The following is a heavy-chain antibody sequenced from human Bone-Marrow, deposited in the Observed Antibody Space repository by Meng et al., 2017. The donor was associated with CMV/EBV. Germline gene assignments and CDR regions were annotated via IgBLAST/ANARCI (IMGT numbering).Heavy chain of an antibody. D-gene: IGHD3-22*01. CDR3: ASTPITMIVNYFDY. CDR2: IYYSGST. Sequence: QLQLQESRPGLVKPSETLSLTCTVSGGSISSSSYYWGWIRQPPGKGLEWIGSIYYSGSTYYNPSLKSRVTISVDTSKNQFSLKLSSVTAADTAVYYCASTPITMIVNYFDYWGQGTLVTVSS. CDR1: GGSISSSSYY. V-gene: IGHV4-39*07. J-gene: IGHJ4*02.